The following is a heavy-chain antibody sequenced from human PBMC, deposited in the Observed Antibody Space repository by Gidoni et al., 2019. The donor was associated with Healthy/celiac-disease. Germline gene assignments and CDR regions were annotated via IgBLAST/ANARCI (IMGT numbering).Heavy chain of an antibody. CDR3: AKELWLSRGLYYYYGMDV. Sequence: EVQLLESGGGLVQPGGSLRLSCAASGFPFSSYAMSWVRQAPGKGLEWVSAISGSGGSTYYADSVKGRFTISRDNSKNTLYLQMNSLRAEDTAVYYCAKELWLSRGLYYYYGMDVWGQGTTVTVSS. CDR2: ISGSGGST. D-gene: IGHD5-18*01. J-gene: IGHJ6*02. CDR1: GFPFSSYA. V-gene: IGHV3-23*01.